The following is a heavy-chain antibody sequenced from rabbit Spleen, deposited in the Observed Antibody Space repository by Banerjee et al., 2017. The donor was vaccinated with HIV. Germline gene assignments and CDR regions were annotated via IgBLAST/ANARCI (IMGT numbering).Heavy chain of an antibody. CDR3: ARETSSGWGIISFYFSL. D-gene: IGHD4-1*01. V-gene: IGHV1S47*01. J-gene: IGHJ4*01. CDR2: IEPIFGNT. CDR1: GFDFSNYG. Sequence: QEQLVESGGGLVQPGGSLKLSCKASGFDFSNYGVTWVRQAPGKGLEWIGYIEPIFGNTYYANWVNGRFTISSHNAQNTLYLQLNSLTVADTATYFCARETSSGWGIISFYFSLWGPGTLVTVS.